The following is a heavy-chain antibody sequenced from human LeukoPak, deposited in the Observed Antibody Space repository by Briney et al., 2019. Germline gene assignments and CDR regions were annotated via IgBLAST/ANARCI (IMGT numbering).Heavy chain of an antibody. D-gene: IGHD3-10*01. J-gene: IGHJ6*03. CDR3: ARDPYYGSGYYYYYYMDV. CDR2: INSDGSST. CDR1: GFTFSSYA. Sequence: GGSLRLSCAASGFTFSSYAMSWVRQAPGKGLVWVSHINSDGSSTSYADSVKGRFTISRDNAKNTLHLLMNSLRAEDTAVYYCARDPYYGSGYYYYYYMDVWGKGTTVTVSS. V-gene: IGHV3-74*01.